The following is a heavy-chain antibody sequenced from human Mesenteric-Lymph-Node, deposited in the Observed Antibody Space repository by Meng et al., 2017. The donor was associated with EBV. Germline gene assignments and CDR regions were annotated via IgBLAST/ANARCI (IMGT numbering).Heavy chain of an antibody. V-gene: IGHV1-18*01. CDR3: AREGSGDGYNFDY. Sequence: QVQLVQSGAEVKKPGASVKVSCKASGYTFTSYGISWVRQAPGQGLEWMGSISPYNDNTYDAEKFQGRVTMTTDTSTRTVYVELRSLRSDDTAVYYCAREGSGDGYNFDYWGQGTLVTVSS. J-gene: IGHJ4*02. CDR2: ISPYNDNT. D-gene: IGHD5-24*01. CDR1: GYTFTSYG.